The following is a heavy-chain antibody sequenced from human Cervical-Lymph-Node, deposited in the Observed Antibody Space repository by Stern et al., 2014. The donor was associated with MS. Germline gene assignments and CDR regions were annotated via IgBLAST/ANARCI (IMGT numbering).Heavy chain of an antibody. Sequence: QMQLVQSGAEVKKPGSSVKVSCRTSGGTFSNSAFSWIRQAPGQGLEWMGAIITIFGTATYAQRFQGRVTISAHESTNTAYMELSSLRSEDTAVYYCATSAGFYSAMDVWGPGTTVAVSS. D-gene: IGHD2-21*01. CDR1: GGTFSNSA. J-gene: IGHJ6*02. CDR3: ATSAGFYSAMDV. V-gene: IGHV1-69*01. CDR2: IITIFGTA.